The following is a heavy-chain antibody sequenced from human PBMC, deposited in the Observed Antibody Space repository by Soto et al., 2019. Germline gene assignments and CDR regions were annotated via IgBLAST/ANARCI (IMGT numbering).Heavy chain of an antibody. D-gene: IGHD5-18*01. CDR1: GYTFTSYY. CDR2: FNPTGDTA. Sequence: ASVKVSCKASGYTFTSYYIHWVRQAPGQGLEWMGIFNPTGDTASYAQKLQGRVTMTRDTSTGAAYMELGSLRSEDTAVYYCARGGRIVDTGIGYYYYHAMDVWGQGTTVTVSS. J-gene: IGHJ6*02. V-gene: IGHV1-46*01. CDR3: ARGGRIVDTGIGYYYYHAMDV.